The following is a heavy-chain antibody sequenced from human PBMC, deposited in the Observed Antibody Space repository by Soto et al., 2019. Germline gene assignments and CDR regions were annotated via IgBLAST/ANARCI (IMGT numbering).Heavy chain of an antibody. CDR2: VYHSDSDV. CDR1: GYRLSTSW. Sequence: PGEPLNISCQGTGYRLSTSWIGWVRQKPGKGLEWLGNVYHSDSDVCYSPAFKGQVTISAANSINTAYLQLLNLTASDTAIYYCTKGASYCFDSWRQGTRVTVS. D-gene: IGHD2-8*02. CDR3: TKGASYCFDS. V-gene: IGHV5-51*01. J-gene: IGHJ4*02.